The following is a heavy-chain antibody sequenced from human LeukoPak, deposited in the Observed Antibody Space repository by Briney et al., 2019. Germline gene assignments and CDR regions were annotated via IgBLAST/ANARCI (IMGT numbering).Heavy chain of an antibody. CDR1: GFIFGNFG. CDR2: NNWNGRSI. V-gene: IGHV3-20*04. CDR3: ARVRTAGGYSGNDY. Sequence: PGGSLRLSCAASGFIFGNFGMTWVRQVPGKGLEWVAGNNWNGRSIGYADSVKGRFTISRDNAKNWLYLQMNSLRAEDTALYYCARVRTAGGYSGNDYWGQGTLVTVSS. J-gene: IGHJ4*02. D-gene: IGHD1-26*01.